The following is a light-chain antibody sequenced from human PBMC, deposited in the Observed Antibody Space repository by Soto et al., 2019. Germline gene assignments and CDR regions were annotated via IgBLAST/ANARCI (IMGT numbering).Light chain of an antibody. CDR3: LQYKNSPIT. J-gene: IGKJ5*01. CDR1: QSISSW. Sequence: DLHMTQSPSTLPASVGDRVTITCRASQSISSWLAWYQQKPGKAPKRLIFAASSLQSGVPSRFSGSGSGTDFTLTISSLQPEDFATYYCLQYKNSPITFGQGTRLEIK. V-gene: IGKV1-5*01. CDR2: AAS.